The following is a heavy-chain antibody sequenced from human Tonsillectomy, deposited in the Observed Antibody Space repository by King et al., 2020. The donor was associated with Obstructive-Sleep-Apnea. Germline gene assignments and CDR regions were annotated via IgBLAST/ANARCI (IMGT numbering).Heavy chain of an antibody. CDR3: AKGVSSGGAFDI. J-gene: IGHJ3*02. Sequence: VQLVESGGGVVQPGGSLGLSCAASGFTFSSYGMHWVPQAPGKGLAWVAFLRYDGCNKYYADSVKCRFTISRYNSKNTLSLQMNSLRAEDTAVYYCAKGVSSGGAFDIWGQGTMDTVSS. D-gene: IGHD6-19*01. V-gene: IGHV3-30*02. CDR2: LRYDGCNK. CDR1: GFTFSSYG.